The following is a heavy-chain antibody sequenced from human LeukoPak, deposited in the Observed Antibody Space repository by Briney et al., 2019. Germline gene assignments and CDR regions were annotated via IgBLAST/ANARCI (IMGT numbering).Heavy chain of an antibody. V-gene: IGHV3-30*03. D-gene: IGHD3-10*01. Sequence: GGSLRLSCAASGFTFSSYGMHWVRQAPGKGLEWVAVISYDGSNKYYADSVKGRFTISRDNSKNTLYLQMNSLRAEDTAVYYCAREITANGMDVWGQGTTVTVSS. CDR2: ISYDGSNK. CDR1: GFTFSSYG. CDR3: AREITANGMDV. J-gene: IGHJ6*02.